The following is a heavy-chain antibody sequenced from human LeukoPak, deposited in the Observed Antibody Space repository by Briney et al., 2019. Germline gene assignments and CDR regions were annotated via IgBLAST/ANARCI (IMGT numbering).Heavy chain of an antibody. J-gene: IGHJ6*03. V-gene: IGHV4-34*01. CDR3: ARSSKAAAGHYYYYYMDV. CDR1: GGSFSGYY. Sequence: PSETLSLTCAVYGGSFSGYYWSWIRQPPGKGLEWIGEINHSGSTNYNPSLKSRVTISVDTSKNQFSLKLSSVTAADTAVYYCARSSKAAAGHYYYYYMDVWGKGTTVTVSS. D-gene: IGHD6-13*01. CDR2: INHSGST.